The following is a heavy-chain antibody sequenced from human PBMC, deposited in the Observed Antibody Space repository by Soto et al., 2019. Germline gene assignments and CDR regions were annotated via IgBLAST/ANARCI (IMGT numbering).Heavy chain of an antibody. J-gene: IGHJ5*02. V-gene: IGHV2-5*01. CDR1: GFSLSTSGEG. CDR2: IYWNDET. Sequence: QITLKESGPTLVKPTQTLTLTCSFSGFSLSTSGEGVGWIRQPPGKALEWLALIYWNDETRYSTSLRSRLTITKPTSKNQVVLTMTNMDPVDTATYYCARSQLQLERRWFDPWGQGALVTVSS. D-gene: IGHD1-1*01. CDR3: ARSQLQLERRWFDP.